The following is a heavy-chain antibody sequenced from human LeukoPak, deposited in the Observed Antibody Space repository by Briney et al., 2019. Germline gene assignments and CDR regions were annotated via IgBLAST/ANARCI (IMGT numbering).Heavy chain of an antibody. V-gene: IGHV3-23*01. CDR1: GFTFSSYA. CDR3: ACRGLAVAGSFDY. CDR2: ISGSGGST. J-gene: IGHJ4*02. D-gene: IGHD6-19*01. Sequence: GGSLRLSCAASGFTFSSYAMSWVRQAPGKGLEWVSAISGSGGSTYYADSVKGRFTISRDNSKNTLYLQMNSLRAEDTAVYYRACRGLAVAGSFDYWGQGTLVTVSS.